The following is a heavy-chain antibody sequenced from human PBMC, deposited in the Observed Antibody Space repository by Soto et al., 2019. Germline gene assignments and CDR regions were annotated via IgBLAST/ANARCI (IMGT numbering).Heavy chain of an antibody. V-gene: IGHV3-30-3*01. CDR3: ARVITFGGVIAGLTYGMGV. Sequence: QVQLVESGGGVVQPGRSLRLSCAASAFTFNSYAMHWVRQAPGQGLEWVAAISHEGSNKYYAGSVKGRFTISRDNSKNTLYLQMNSLRPEDTAVYYCARVITFGGVIAGLTYGMGVWGQGTTVTVSS. CDR2: ISHEGSNK. J-gene: IGHJ6*02. CDR1: AFTFNSYA. D-gene: IGHD3-16*02.